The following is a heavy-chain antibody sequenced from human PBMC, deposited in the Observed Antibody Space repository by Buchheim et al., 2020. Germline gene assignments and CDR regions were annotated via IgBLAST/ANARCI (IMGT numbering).Heavy chain of an antibody. J-gene: IGHJ6*02. CDR2: ISYDGGNK. V-gene: IGHV3-30*18. CDR1: GFTFSSYG. Sequence: QVQLVESGGGVVQPGRSLRLSCAASGFTFSSYGMHWVRQAPGKGLEWVAVISYDGGNKYYADSVKGGFTISREHSQKTLYLEMNSLRAEDTAVYYCAKVEQLSYSRYYFYYGMDVWGQGTT. CDR3: AKVEQLSYSRYYFYYGMDV. D-gene: IGHD5-18*01.